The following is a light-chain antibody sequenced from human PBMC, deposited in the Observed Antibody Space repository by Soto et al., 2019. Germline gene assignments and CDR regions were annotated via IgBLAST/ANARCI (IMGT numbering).Light chain of an antibody. V-gene: IGKV3-20*01. CDR3: QQYGTLPWT. CDR1: QSVSKTY. CDR2: GVS. Sequence: EIVLTQSTGTLSLSPGERATLSCRASQSVSKTYLAWYQQKPGQAPRLLMFGVSTRATGIPDRFGGSGSGTDFTLSISSLEPGDFAVYYCQQYGTLPWTFGQGTKVEIK. J-gene: IGKJ1*01.